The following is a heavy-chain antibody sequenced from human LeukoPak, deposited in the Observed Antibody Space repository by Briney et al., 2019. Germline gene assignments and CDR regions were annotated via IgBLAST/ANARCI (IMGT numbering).Heavy chain of an antibody. V-gene: IGHV5-51*01. Sequence: GESLKISCKASGYSFTNYWIGWVRQMPGKGLEWMGIIYPGDSDTRYSPSFQGQVTISADRSISTAYLQWSSLKVSDSAMYYCARQAVAGPYLDYWGQGTLVTVSS. CDR2: IYPGDSDT. J-gene: IGHJ4*02. CDR1: GYSFTNYW. D-gene: IGHD6-19*01. CDR3: ARQAVAGPYLDY.